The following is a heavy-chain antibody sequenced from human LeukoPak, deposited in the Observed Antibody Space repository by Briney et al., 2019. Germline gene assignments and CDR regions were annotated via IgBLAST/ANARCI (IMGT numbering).Heavy chain of an antibody. Sequence: GVSLSLSCAASGFTDSSNYMRWVRQAPGRGLEWVSRINCDGSTTTYADSVKGRFTISRDNAKNTLYLQMKSLRAEDTAVYYCVRDRGGLPIVYWGQGSLVTVSS. V-gene: IGHV3-74*01. CDR1: GFTDSSNY. J-gene: IGHJ4*02. CDR3: VRDRGGLPIVY. CDR2: INCDGSTT. D-gene: IGHD3-10*01.